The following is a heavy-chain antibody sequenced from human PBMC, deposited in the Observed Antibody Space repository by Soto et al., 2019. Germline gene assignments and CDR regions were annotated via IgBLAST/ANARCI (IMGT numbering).Heavy chain of an antibody. J-gene: IGHJ6*03. Sequence: SETLSLTCTVSGGPISSYYWSWIRQSPGKGLEWIGYIYDSGSTNYNPSLKSRVTISVDTAKNQFSLKVSSVTAADTAVYYCARGNAPVYYYYYMDVWGKGTTVTVSS. D-gene: IGHD4-4*01. CDR3: ARGNAPVYYYYYMDV. CDR2: IYDSGST. V-gene: IGHV4-59*01. CDR1: GGPISSYY.